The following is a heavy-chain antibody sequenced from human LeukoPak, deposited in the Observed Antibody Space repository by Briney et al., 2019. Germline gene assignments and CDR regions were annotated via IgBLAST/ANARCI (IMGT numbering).Heavy chain of an antibody. CDR1: GYTFTAYY. V-gene: IGHV1-46*01. CDR2: IRPGYNRM. J-gene: IGHJ4*02. Sequence: GASVKVSCKASGYTFTAYYIQWVRQAPGQGPEWMGTIRPGYNRMSYAQKFQGRVTMTRDMSTTTGYMELSSLRSEDTAVYYCVREKSGGTYDYWGQGTLVTVSS. D-gene: IGHD3-16*01. CDR3: VREKSGGTYDY.